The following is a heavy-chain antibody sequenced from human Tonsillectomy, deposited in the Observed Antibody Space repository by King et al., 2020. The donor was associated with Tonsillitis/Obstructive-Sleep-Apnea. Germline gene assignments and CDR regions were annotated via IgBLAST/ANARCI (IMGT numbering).Heavy chain of an antibody. D-gene: IGHD2-15*01. CDR1: GYTFTRYY. V-gene: IGHV1-46*01. CDR2: INPSDGIT. Sequence: QLVQSGAEVKKPGASVKVSCKAYGYTFTRYYIHWVRQAPGQGLEWMGIINPSDGITTYAQKFQGRVTMTRETSTNTVHMELSSLRSEDTAMYYCARDDKDDRYFDYWGQGTLVTVSS. CDR3: ARDDKDDRYFDY. J-gene: IGHJ4*02.